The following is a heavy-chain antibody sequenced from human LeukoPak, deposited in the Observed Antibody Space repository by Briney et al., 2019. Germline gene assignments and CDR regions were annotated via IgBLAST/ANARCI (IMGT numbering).Heavy chain of an antibody. Sequence: SETLPLTCAVYGGSFSGYYWSWIRQPPGKGLEWIGEINHSGSTNYNPSLKSRVTISVDTSKNQFSLKLSSVTAADTAVYYCARGQSIRYDFWSGYYGYWGQGTLVTVSS. V-gene: IGHV4-34*01. J-gene: IGHJ4*02. CDR1: GGSFSGYY. CDR3: ARGQSIRYDFWSGYYGY. D-gene: IGHD3-3*01. CDR2: INHSGST.